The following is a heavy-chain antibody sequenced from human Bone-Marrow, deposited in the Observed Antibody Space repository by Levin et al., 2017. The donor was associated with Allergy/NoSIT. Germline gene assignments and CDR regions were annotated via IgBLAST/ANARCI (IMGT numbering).Heavy chain of an antibody. V-gene: IGHV1-18*01. CDR1: GYTFNTKG. Sequence: ASVKVSCKASGYTFNTKGISWVRQAPGQGLEWVGWISAYNGDTNYAQKLQGRVTMTTDTSTSTAYMELRSLRSDDTAIYYCARDELAVAGYSTEFWGQGTLVTVSS. CDR3: ARDELAVAGYSTEF. CDR2: ISAYNGDT. D-gene: IGHD6-19*01. J-gene: IGHJ4*02.